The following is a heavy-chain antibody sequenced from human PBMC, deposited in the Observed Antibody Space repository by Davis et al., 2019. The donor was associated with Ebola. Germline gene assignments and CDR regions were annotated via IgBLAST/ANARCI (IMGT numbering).Heavy chain of an antibody. CDR1: GFTVSSNY. Sequence: PGGSLRLSCAASGFTVSSNYMSWVRQAPGKGLEWVSVIYSGGSTYYADSVKGRFTISRDNSKNTLYLQMNSLRAEDTAVYYCARYSYGSGSYYIPAGYYYYMDVWGKGTTVTVSS. CDR2: IYSGGST. D-gene: IGHD3-10*01. CDR3: ARYSYGSGSYYIPAGYYYYMDV. V-gene: IGHV3-53*01. J-gene: IGHJ6*03.